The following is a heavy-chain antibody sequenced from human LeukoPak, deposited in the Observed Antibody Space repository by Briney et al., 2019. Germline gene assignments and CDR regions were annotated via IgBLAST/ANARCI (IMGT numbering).Heavy chain of an antibody. J-gene: IGHJ6*03. CDR3: ARQGRSYDFWSGYYTRDYYYYYMDA. D-gene: IGHD3-3*01. Sequence: GASVKVSCKASGYTFTGYYMHWVRQAPGQGLEWMGRINPNSGGTNYAQKFQGRVTMTRDTSISTAYMELSRLRSDDTAVYYCARQGRSYDFWSGYYTRDYYYYYMDAWGKGTTVTVSS. CDR2: INPNSGGT. CDR1: GYTFTGYY. V-gene: IGHV1-2*06.